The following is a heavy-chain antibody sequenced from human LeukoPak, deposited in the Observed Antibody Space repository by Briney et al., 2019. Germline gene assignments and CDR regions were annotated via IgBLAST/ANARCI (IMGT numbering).Heavy chain of an antibody. J-gene: IGHJ6*03. CDR1: GFTFSTYA. V-gene: IGHV3-30-3*01. CDR3: ARRFQYYYYMDV. CDR2: ISYDGSNK. Sequence: GGSLRLSCAASGFTFSTYAMHWVRQAPGKGLEWVAVISYDGSNKYYADSVKGRFTISRDNSKNTLYLQMNSLRAEDTAVYYCARRFQYYYYMDVWGKGTTVTVSS. D-gene: IGHD3-3*01.